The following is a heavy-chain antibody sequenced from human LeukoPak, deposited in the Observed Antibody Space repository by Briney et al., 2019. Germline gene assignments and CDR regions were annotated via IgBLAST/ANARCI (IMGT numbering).Heavy chain of an antibody. D-gene: IGHD3-3*01. CDR2: INHSGST. CDR3: ASAYYDFWSGYKTLDY. J-gene: IGHJ4*02. Sequence: SETLSLTCAVYGGSFSGYYWSWIRQPPGKGLEWIGEINHSGSTNYNPSLKSRVTISVDTSKNQSSLKLSSVTAADTAVYYCASAYYDFWSGYKTLDYWGQGTLVTVSS. CDR1: GGSFSGYY. V-gene: IGHV4-34*01.